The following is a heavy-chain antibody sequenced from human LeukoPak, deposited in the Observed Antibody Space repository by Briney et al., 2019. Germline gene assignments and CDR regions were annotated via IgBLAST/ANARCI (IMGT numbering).Heavy chain of an antibody. J-gene: IGHJ4*02. Sequence: GGSLRLSCAASGFSFSSYGMHWVRQAPGKGLEWVAVISNDGSIIKYGDSVKGRFTISRDNSKNTLYVQMNSLRTDDAAVYYCAKSKSPYPMDYIFDFWGQGTLVTVSS. CDR1: GFSFSSYG. D-gene: IGHD4-11*01. V-gene: IGHV3-30*18. CDR3: AKSKSPYPMDYIFDF. CDR2: ISNDGSII.